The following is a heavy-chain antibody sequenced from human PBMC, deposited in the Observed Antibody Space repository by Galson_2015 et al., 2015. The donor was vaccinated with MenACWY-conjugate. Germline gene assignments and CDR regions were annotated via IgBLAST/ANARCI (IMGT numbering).Heavy chain of an antibody. Sequence: SLRLSCAASGFTFSSYTMHWVRQTPGKGLEWVALMSYDGSNQYYADSLKGRLTISRDNSKSTLYLQMDSLRAEDTAVYYCARGLIGYSSGPLDFWCQGALVPVSS. J-gene: IGHJ4*02. D-gene: IGHD6-19*01. CDR1: GFTFSSYT. V-gene: IGHV3-30*01. CDR3: ARGLIGYSSGPLDF. CDR2: MSYDGSNQ.